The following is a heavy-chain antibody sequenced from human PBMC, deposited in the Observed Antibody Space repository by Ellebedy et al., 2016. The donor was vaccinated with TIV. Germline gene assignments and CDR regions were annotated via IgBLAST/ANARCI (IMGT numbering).Heavy chain of an antibody. V-gene: IGHV3-23*01. D-gene: IGHD3-10*01. CDR2: ISGSGGST. CDR1: GFTFSSYA. J-gene: IGHJ5*02. Sequence: GGSLRLSXAASGFTFSSYAMSWVRQAPGKGLEWVSAISGSGGSTYYADSVKGRFTISRDNSKNTLYLQMNSLRAEDTAVYYCAKVDGVLLWFGESGNNWFDPWGQGTLVTVSS. CDR3: AKVDGVLLWFGESGNNWFDP.